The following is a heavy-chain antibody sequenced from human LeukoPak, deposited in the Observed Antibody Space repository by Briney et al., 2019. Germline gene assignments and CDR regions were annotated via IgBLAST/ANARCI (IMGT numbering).Heavy chain of an antibody. CDR3: ARPQTGAGDASDL. J-gene: IGHJ3*01. D-gene: IGHD3-10*01. CDR1: GYIFTNYW. Sequence: NHGESLKISCEASGYIFTNYWIAWVRHMPGKGLECIGIIFPDDSDTRYSPSFQGQVTISVDKSINTTYLQWNSLKASDTAIYFCARPQTGAGDASDLWGQGTLVTVFS. CDR2: IFPDDSDT. V-gene: IGHV5-51*01.